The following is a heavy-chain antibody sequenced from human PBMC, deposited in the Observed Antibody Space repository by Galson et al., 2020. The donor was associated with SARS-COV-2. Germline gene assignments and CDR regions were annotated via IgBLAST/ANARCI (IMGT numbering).Heavy chain of an antibody. Sequence: SGPTLVKPTQTLTLTCTLSGFSLSTDGMRVSWIRQSPGKALEWLARIDWDDDRFYSTSLKTRLTISKDTSKNQVVLTMTNMDPVDTATYFGVRHIDLWGPGIVVTVSS. CDR1: GFSLSTDGMR. D-gene: IGHD2-21*01. V-gene: IGHV2-70*04. CDR3: VRHIDL. J-gene: IGHJ5*02. CDR2: IDWDDDR.